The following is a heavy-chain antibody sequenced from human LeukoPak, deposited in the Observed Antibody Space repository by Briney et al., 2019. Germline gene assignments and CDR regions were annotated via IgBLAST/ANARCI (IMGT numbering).Heavy chain of an antibody. D-gene: IGHD3-22*01. Sequence: PGGSLRLSCAASGFTFSSYAMSWVRQAPGKGLEWVSAISGSGGSTYYADSVKGRFTISRDNSKNTLYLQMNSLRAEDTAVYYCARLFRFPNYYDSSDLDYWGQGTLVTVSS. V-gene: IGHV3-23*01. CDR2: ISGSGGST. CDR1: GFTFSSYA. CDR3: ARLFRFPNYYDSSDLDY. J-gene: IGHJ4*02.